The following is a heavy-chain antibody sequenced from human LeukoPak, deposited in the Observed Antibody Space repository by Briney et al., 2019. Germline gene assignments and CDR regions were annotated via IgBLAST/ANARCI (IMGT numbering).Heavy chain of an antibody. CDR1: GFTVSSNY. D-gene: IGHD3-3*01. J-gene: IGHJ4*02. Sequence: GGSLRLSCEISGFTVSSNYMSWVRQAPGKGLEWVSVIYSGGSTYYADSVKGRFTISRDNSKNTLYLQMNSLRAEDTALYYCAKDLSVYYDFWSGHYYFDYWGLGTLVTVSS. V-gene: IGHV3-66*01. CDR3: AKDLSVYYDFWSGHYYFDY. CDR2: IYSGGST.